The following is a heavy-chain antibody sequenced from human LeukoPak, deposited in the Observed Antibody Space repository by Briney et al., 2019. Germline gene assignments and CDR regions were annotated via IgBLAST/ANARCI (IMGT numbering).Heavy chain of an antibody. CDR1: GGSISSFY. J-gene: IGHJ4*02. Sequence: PSETLSLTCTVSGGSISSFYWSWIRQPAGKGLEWIGRIYTSGSTNYNPPLKSRVTMSVDTSKNQFSLKLSSVTAADTAVYYCARDRYDFWSPFDYWGQGTLVTVSS. V-gene: IGHV4-4*07. CDR2: IYTSGST. D-gene: IGHD3-3*01. CDR3: ARDRYDFWSPFDY.